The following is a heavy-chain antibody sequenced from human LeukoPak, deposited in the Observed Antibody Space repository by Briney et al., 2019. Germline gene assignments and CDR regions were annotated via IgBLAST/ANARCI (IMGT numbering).Heavy chain of an antibody. J-gene: IGHJ5*02. CDR3: VVTMVRGVMSNWFDP. CDR1: GFTFSSYA. V-gene: IGHV3-23*01. CDR2: ISGSGGST. D-gene: IGHD3-10*01. Sequence: GGSLRLSCAASGFTFSSYAMSWVRQAPGKGLEWVSAISGSGGSTYYADSVKGRFTISRDNSKNTLYLQTNSLRAEDTAVYYCVVTMVRGVMSNWFDPWGQGTLVTVSS.